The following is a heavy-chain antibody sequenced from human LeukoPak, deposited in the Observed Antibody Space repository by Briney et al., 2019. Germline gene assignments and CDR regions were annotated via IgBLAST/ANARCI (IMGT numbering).Heavy chain of an antibody. J-gene: IGHJ3*02. CDR1: GYTFTSYS. V-gene: IGHV1-18*01. Sequence: GASVKVSCKASGYTFTSYSISWVRQAPGQGLDWMGWVSSSNGNTEYAQNLQGRVTMTIDTSTSTAYMELRSLISDDTAMYYCVRESGKKNYFDYRHAFDIWGQGTMVTVSS. CDR3: VRESGKKNYFDYRHAFDI. CDR2: VSSSNGNT. D-gene: IGHD3-22*01.